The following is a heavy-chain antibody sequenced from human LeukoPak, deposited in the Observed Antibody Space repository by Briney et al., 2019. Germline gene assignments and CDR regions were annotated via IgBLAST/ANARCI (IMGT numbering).Heavy chain of an antibody. CDR3: ASIFIFDY. J-gene: IGHJ4*02. CDR1: GFTFSSYG. V-gene: IGHV3-30*02. Sequence: GGSLRLSCAASGFTFSSYGMHWVRQAPGKGLEWVAFIRYDGSNKYYADSVKGRFTISRDNSKNTLYLQMNSLRAEDTAVYYCASIFIFDYWGQGTLVTVSS. D-gene: IGHD3-9*01. CDR2: IRYDGSNK.